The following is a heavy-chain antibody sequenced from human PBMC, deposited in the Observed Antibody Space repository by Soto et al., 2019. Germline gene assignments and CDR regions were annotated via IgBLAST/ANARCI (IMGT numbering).Heavy chain of an antibody. Sequence: QVQLVQSGAEAKKPGSSVKVSCKTSGGTFSSYAISWVRQAPGQGLEWMGGIVPLFRTTNYAQKFQGSVTINADTYTYTLYMELSGLRSGDTAVYYCARGGYSSTWSNLLDRSGLDVWGHGPTVTVSS. J-gene: IGHJ6*02. CDR1: GGTFSSYA. CDR2: IVPLFRTT. D-gene: IGHD6-13*01. V-gene: IGHV1-69*06. CDR3: ARGGYSSTWSNLLDRSGLDV.